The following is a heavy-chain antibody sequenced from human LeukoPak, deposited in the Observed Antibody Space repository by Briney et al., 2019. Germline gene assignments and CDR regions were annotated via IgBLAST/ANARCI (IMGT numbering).Heavy chain of an antibody. J-gene: IGHJ5*02. CDR3: ARAAQGELLGYNWFDP. D-gene: IGHD1-26*01. V-gene: IGHV1-46*01. CDR1: GYTFTSYY. Sequence: VASVKVSCKASGYTFTSYYMHWVRQAPGQGLEWMGIINPSGGSTSYAQEFQGRVTMTRDTSTSTVYMELSSLRSEDTAVYYCARAAQGELLGYNWFDPWGQGTLVTVSS. CDR2: INPSGGST.